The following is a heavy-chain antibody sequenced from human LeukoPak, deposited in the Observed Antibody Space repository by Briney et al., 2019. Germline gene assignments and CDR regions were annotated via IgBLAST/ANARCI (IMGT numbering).Heavy chain of an antibody. CDR2: IYPGDSDT. CDR1: GYSFTSYW. J-gene: IGHJ4*02. D-gene: IGHD1-26*01. V-gene: IGHV5-51*01. CDR3: ARPGYSGSYFYYFDY. Sequence: GECLKISCKASGYSFTSYWIVWVRQMPGKGLEWMGIIYPGDSDTRYSPSFQGQVTISADKSISTAYLQWSSLKASDTAMYYCARPGYSGSYFYYFDYWGQGTLVTVSS.